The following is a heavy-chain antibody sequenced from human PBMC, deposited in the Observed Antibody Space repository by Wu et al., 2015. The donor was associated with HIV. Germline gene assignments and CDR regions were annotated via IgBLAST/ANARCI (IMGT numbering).Heavy chain of an antibody. V-gene: IGHV1-2*02. D-gene: IGHD3-9*01. J-gene: IGHJ2*01. CDR3: ARVQFDPDYYTYFDL. CDR2: ISPKSGAT. CDR1: QYTSPDYY. Sequence: QGQLVQSGAEVKKPGTSVKVSCKASQYTSPDYYIQWVRQAPGQGLEWMGWISPKSGATKYAQKFQDRVNMTRGTSTNTAYMELSTLTFDDTAIYFCARVQFDPDYYTYFDLWGQGTLVTVSS.